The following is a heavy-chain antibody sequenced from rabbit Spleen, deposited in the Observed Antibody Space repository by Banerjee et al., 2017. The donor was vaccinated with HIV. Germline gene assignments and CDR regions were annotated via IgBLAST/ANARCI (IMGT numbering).Heavy chain of an antibody. CDR3: AGAAHNDGDGYAL. CDR2: IYGGSSGST. Sequence: QEQLEESGGDLVKPEGSLTLTCTASGFSFSSSYWICWVRQAPGKGLEWIACIYGGSSGSTYYASWVNGRFTISKTSSTTVTLQMTSLTAADTATYFCAGAAHNDGDGYALWGPGTLVTVS. V-gene: IGHV1S45*01. D-gene: IGHD3-3*01. CDR1: GFSFSSSYW. J-gene: IGHJ4*01.